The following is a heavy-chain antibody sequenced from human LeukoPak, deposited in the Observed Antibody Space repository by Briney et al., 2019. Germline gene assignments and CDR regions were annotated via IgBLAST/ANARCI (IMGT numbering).Heavy chain of an antibody. Sequence: GGSLRLSCTASGFTYSSYAMSWVRQAPGKGLEWVSAIIGSGGNTYYADSVKGRFTISRDNSKNTLYLQMNSLRAEDTAVYYCAKEGSAVGAGYFGLWGQGTLVTVSS. V-gene: IGHV3-23*01. CDR1: GFTYSSYA. D-gene: IGHD2-15*01. J-gene: IGHJ5*02. CDR2: IIGSGGNT. CDR3: AKEGSAVGAGYFGL.